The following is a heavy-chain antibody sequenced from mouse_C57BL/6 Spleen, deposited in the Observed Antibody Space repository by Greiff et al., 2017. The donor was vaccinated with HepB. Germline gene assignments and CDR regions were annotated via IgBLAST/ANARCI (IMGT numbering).Heavy chain of an antibody. CDR3: ASYGSARGYFDY. CDR2: IYPGSGST. J-gene: IGHJ2*01. V-gene: IGHV1-55*01. CDR1: GYTFTSYW. Sequence: QVQLQQPGAELVKPGASVKMSCKASGYTFTSYWITWVKQRPGQGLEWIGDIYPGSGSTNYNEKFKSKATLTVDTSSSTAYMQLSSLTSEDSAVCYCASYGSARGYFDYWGQGTTLTVSS. D-gene: IGHD1-1*01.